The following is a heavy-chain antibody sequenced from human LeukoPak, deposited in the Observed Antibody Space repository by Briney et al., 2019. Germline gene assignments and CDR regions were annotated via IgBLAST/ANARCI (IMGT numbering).Heavy chain of an antibody. Sequence: PGGSLRLSCGGSGFIFSNAWMSWVRQAPGKGLEWVANIKQDGSEKYYVDSVKGRFTISRDNAKNSLYLQMNSLRAEDTAVYYCAREGSSGYAQYYFDYWGQGTLVTVSS. J-gene: IGHJ4*02. CDR1: GFIFSNAW. D-gene: IGHD5-12*01. V-gene: IGHV3-7*01. CDR3: AREGSSGYAQYYFDY. CDR2: IKQDGSEK.